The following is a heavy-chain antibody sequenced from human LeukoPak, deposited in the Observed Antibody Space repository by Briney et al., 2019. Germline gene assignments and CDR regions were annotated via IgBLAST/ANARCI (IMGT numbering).Heavy chain of an antibody. J-gene: IGHJ5*02. CDR1: VFPFQRCS. CDR2: ISSSSSYI. CDR3: ATGASNYFNWFDP. D-gene: IGHD4-11*01. V-gene: IGHV3-21*01. Sequence: GGSLRLSCGASVFPFQRCSMNCLRQAPGKGLEWVSSISSSSSYIYYADSVKARFTISIDNAKNSLYLQMNSLRAEDTAVYYFATGASNYFNWFDPWGQGTLVTVSS.